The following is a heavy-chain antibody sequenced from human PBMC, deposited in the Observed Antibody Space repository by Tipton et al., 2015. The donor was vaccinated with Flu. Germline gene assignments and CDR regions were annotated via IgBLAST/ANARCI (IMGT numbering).Heavy chain of an antibody. CDR2: IYSSGST. V-gene: IGHV4-59*01. CDR1: DDSITFYY. D-gene: IGHD3-10*01. Sequence: TLSLTCTVSDDSITFYYWSWGRQPPGKGLGWIGYIYSSGSTNYNPSLRGRVTITVDTSKNQLSLRLSSVTAADTAVYYCAGARAPYYYYAMGVWGQGTTVTVSS. CDR3: AGARAPYYYYAMGV. J-gene: IGHJ6*02.